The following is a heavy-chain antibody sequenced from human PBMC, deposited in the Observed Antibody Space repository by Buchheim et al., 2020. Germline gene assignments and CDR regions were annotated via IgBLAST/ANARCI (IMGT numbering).Heavy chain of an antibody. V-gene: IGHV3-48*03. Sequence: EVQLVESGGGLVQPGGSLRLSCAASGFTFSSYEMNWVRQAPGKGLEWVSYISSSGSTIYYADSVKGRFTISSDNAKNSLYLQMNSLRAEDTAVYYCARQPEWAVAGNYYYYGMDVWGQGTT. D-gene: IGHD6-19*01. J-gene: IGHJ6*02. CDR3: ARQPEWAVAGNYYYYGMDV. CDR2: ISSSGSTI. CDR1: GFTFSSYE.